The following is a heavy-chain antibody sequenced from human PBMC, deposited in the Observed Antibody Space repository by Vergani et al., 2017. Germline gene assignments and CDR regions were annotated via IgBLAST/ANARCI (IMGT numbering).Heavy chain of an antibody. CDR2: INPNSGGT. Sequence: QVQLVQSGAEVKKPGASVKVSCKASGYTFTGYYMHWVRQAPGQGLEWMGWINPNSGGTNYAQKFQGRVTMSVDTSKNQFSLKLSSVTAADTAVYYCARGYCSGGSCYVWETYFDYWGQGTLVTVSS. CDR3: ARGYCSGGSCYVWETYFDY. V-gene: IGHV1-2*02. J-gene: IGHJ4*02. CDR1: GYTFTGYY. D-gene: IGHD2-15*01.